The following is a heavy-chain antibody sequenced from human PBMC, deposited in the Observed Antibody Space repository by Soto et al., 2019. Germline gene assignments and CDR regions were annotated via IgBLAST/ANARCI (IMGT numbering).Heavy chain of an antibody. J-gene: IGHJ5*02. CDR3: ARTLRLYSSGWAIWFDP. CDR2: IYYSGST. D-gene: IGHD6-19*01. CDR1: GGSISSYY. V-gene: IGHV4-59*08. Sequence: SETLSLTCTVSGGSISSYYWSWIRQPPGKGLEWIGYIYYSGSTNYNPSLKSRVTISVDTSKNQFSLELSSVTAADTVVYYCARTLRLYSSGWAIWFDPWGQGTLVTVSS.